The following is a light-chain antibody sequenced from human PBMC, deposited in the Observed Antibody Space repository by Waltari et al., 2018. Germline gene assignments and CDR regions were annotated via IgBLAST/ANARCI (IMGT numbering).Light chain of an antibody. V-gene: IGKV4-1*01. CDR2: WAS. CDR1: QSVLYSSNNKNY. CDR3: QQYYSTLT. Sequence: DIVMTQSPDSLAVSLVERAPINCNSSQSVLYSSNNKNYLAWYQQKPGQPPKLLIYWASTRESGVPDRFSGSGSGTDFTLTISSLQAEDVAVYYCQQYYSTLTFGGGTKVEIK. J-gene: IGKJ4*01.